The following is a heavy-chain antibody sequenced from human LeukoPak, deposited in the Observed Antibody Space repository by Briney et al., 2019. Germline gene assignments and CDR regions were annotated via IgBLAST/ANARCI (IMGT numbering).Heavy chain of an antibody. CDR2: IRSKTYGGTT. CDR3: TKSPKWGSLFDY. J-gene: IGHJ4*02. V-gene: IGHV3-49*04. Sequence: PGRSLRLSCTASGFTFGDYALSCVRQAPGKGLEWVGFIRSKTYGGTTEYAASVKGRFTISRDDSNSIAYLQMNSLKTEDTAVYYCTKSPKWGSLFDYWGQGTLVTVSS. D-gene: IGHD7-27*01. CDR1: GFTFGDYA.